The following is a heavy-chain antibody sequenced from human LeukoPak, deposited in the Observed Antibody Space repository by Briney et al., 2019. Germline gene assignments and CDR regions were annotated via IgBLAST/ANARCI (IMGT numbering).Heavy chain of an antibody. CDR3: ARVPETTLIIVAPGAFDI. Sequence: PGGSLRLSCAASGFTFSSYWMSWVRQAPGKGLEWVANIKQDGSEKYYVDSVKGRFTISRDNAKNSLYLQMNSLRAEDTAVYYCARVPETTLIIVAPGAFDIWGQGTMATVSS. J-gene: IGHJ3*02. CDR2: IKQDGSEK. V-gene: IGHV3-7*05. D-gene: IGHD3-22*01. CDR1: GFTFSSYW.